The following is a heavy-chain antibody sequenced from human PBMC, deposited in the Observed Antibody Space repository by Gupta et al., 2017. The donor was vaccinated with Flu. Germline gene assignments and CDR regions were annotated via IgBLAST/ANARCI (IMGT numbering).Heavy chain of an antibody. V-gene: IGHV1-2*02. D-gene: IGHD2-2*01. CDR2: INPNSGGT. CDR3: AXAGDIVXVPAAMGNWLDP. J-gene: IGHJ5*02. CDR1: GYTFTGYY. Sequence: QVQLVQSGAEVKKPGASVKVSCKASGYTFTGYYMHWVRQAPGQGLEWMGWINPNSGGTNYAQKFQGRVTMTRDTSTSTAYMELSRLRSDDTAVYXCAXAGDIVXVPAAMGNWLDPWGQGNLVTVSS.